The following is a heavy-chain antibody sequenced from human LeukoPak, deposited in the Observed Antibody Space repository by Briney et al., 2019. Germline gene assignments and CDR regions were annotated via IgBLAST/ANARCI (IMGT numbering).Heavy chain of an antibody. CDR1: GFTFSAYE. D-gene: IGHD5-12*01. CDR2: ISDSGVSI. V-gene: IGHV3-48*03. J-gene: IGHJ4*02. CDR3: VRGRHSANNYGGDY. Sequence: GGSLRLSCATSGFTFSAYEMNWVRQAPGKGLEWISYISDSGVSIHYADSVRGRFSISRDNAKDALLLQMNTLRAEDTAVYYCVRGRHSANNYGGDYWGQGALVTVSS.